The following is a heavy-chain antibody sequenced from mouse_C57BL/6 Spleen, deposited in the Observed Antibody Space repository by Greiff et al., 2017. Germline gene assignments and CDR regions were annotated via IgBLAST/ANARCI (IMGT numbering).Heavy chain of an antibody. CDR3: TRGSHYYGSSFYFDY. J-gene: IGHJ2*01. CDR2: IDPETGGT. D-gene: IGHD1-1*01. CDR1: GYTFTDYE. Sequence: VQLQQSGAELVRPGASVTLSCKASGYTFTDYEMHWVKQTPVHGLEWIGAIDPETGGTAYNQKFKGKAILTADKSSSTAYMELRSLTSEDSAVYYCTRGSHYYGSSFYFDYWGQGTTLTVSS. V-gene: IGHV1-15*01.